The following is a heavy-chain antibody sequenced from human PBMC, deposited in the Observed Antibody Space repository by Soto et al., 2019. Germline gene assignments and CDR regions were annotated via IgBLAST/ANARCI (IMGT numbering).Heavy chain of an antibody. V-gene: IGHV3-30-3*01. J-gene: IGHJ2*01. Sequence: GGSLRLSFAASGFTFSSYAMHWFRQAPGKGLEWVAVTSYDGSNKYYADSVKGRFTISRDNSKNTLYLQMNSLRAEDTAVYYCARDPLWGTAMVLCYYDLSGRGTLDIVSS. D-gene: IGHD5-18*01. CDR1: GFTFSSYA. CDR3: ARDPLWGTAMVLCYYDL. CDR2: TSYDGSNK.